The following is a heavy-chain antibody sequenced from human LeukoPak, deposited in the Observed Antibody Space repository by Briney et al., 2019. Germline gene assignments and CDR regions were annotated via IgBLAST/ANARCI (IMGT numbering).Heavy chain of an antibody. CDR2: IKTDGTYA. J-gene: IGHJ3*02. V-gene: IGHV3-74*01. CDR1: GFTFSNYW. Sequence: PGGSLRLSCAASGFTFSNYWMHWVRQAPGKGLVWVSRIKTDGTYASYAESVKGRFTVSRDNAKNTLHLQMNSLRAEGMAVYYCVRWQDIWGQGTMVTVSS. CDR3: VRWQDI.